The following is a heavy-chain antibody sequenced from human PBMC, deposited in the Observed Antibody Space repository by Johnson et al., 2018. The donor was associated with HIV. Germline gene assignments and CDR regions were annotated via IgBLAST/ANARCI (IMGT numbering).Heavy chain of an antibody. J-gene: IGHJ3*02. CDR3: ARECQYYYDTDGCTYDAFDI. CDR2: INSDGTST. Sequence: VQLVESGGGVIRPGGSLRLSCAASGFTFDAYGMSWVRQAPGKGLEWVSRINSDGTSTSCADSQKGRLSNARAYAKNTLSLRMNSLRAEDTAFYYCARECQYYYDTDGCTYDAFDIWGQGTMVTVSS. CDR1: GFTFDAYG. D-gene: IGHD3-22*01. V-gene: IGHV3-20*04.